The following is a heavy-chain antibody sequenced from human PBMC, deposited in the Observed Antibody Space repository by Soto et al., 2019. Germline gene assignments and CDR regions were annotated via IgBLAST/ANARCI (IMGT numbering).Heavy chain of an antibody. CDR3: AKGDLKYYYGSGSYYPY. CDR1: GFNFPTYA. V-gene: IGHV3-30*02. Sequence: GGSLRLSCAASGFNFPTYAMHWVRQAPGKGLEWVAVIWYDRSNKYYADSVKGRFTISRDNSKNTLYLQMNSLRAEDTAVYYCAKGDLKYYYGSGSYYPYWGQGTLVTVS. D-gene: IGHD3-10*01. J-gene: IGHJ4*02. CDR2: IWYDRSNK.